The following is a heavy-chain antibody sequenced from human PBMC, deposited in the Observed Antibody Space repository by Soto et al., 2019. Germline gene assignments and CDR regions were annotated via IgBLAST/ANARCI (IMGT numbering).Heavy chain of an antibody. V-gene: IGHV4-30-4*01. CDR1: GGSISSGDYY. Sequence: QVQLQESGPGLVKPSQTLSLTCTVSGGSISSGDYYWSWIRHPPGKGLEWIGYIYYSGSTYYNPSLKSRVTISVDTSKNQFSLKLSSVTAADTAVYYCARGERDYYGSGSYYYYGMDVWGQGTTVTVSS. J-gene: IGHJ6*02. CDR3: ARGERDYYGSGSYYYYGMDV. CDR2: IYYSGST. D-gene: IGHD3-10*01.